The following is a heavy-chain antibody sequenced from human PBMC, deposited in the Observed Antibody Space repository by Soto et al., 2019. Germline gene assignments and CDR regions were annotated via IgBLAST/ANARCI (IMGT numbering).Heavy chain of an antibody. Sequence: GESLKISCKGSGYSFTCYWIGWVRQMPGKGLEWMGIIYPGDSDTRYSPSFQGQVTISADKSISTAYLQWSSLKASDTAMYYCARHGGRSGYGHYYYYMDFWGKGTTVTVSS. CDR1: GYSFTCYW. CDR2: IYPGDSDT. V-gene: IGHV5-51*01. D-gene: IGHD5-12*01. J-gene: IGHJ6*03. CDR3: ARHGGRSGYGHYYYYMDF.